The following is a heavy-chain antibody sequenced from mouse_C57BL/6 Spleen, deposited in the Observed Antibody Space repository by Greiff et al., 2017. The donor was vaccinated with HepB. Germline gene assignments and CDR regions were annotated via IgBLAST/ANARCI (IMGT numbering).Heavy chain of an antibody. D-gene: IGHD1-1*01. V-gene: IGHV1-50*01. CDR1: GYTFTSYW. CDR2: IDPSDSYT. CDR3: ARHYYGSSYVDY. Sequence: QVQLQQSGAELVKPGASVKLSCKASGYTFTSYWMQWVKQRPGQGLEWIGEIDPSDSYTNYNQKFKGKATLTVDTSSSTAYMQLSSLTSEDSAVYYCARHYYGSSYVDYWGQGTTLTVSS. J-gene: IGHJ2*01.